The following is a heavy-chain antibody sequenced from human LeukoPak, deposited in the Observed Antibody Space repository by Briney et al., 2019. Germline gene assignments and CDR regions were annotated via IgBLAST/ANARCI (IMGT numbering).Heavy chain of an antibody. CDR2: ISSSSSYI. CDR3: ARNYDFWSGYFNSVDS. D-gene: IGHD3-3*01. Sequence: GGSLRLSCAASGFTFSSHTMNWVRQAPGKGLEWVSSISSSSSYIYYADSVKGRFTISRDNAKNLLYLRMNSLRAEDTAVYYCARNYDFWSGYFNSVDSWGQGTLVTVSS. CDR1: GFTFSSHT. V-gene: IGHV3-21*01. J-gene: IGHJ5*01.